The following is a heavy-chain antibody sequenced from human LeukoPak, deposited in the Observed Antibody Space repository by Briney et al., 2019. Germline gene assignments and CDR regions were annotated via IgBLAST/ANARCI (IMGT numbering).Heavy chain of an antibody. Sequence: SGTLSITCTVSGGSISSYCWSWIRQPPGKGLEWIGYIYYSGSTNYNPSLMSRVTISVDTSKKHFSLKLTSVTAADTAVFYXARESRYCRXGNCYRLFDYGGQGTLVTVSS. V-gene: IGHV4-59*01. CDR3: ARESRYCRXGNCYRLFDY. D-gene: IGHD2-15*01. CDR2: IYYSGST. J-gene: IGHJ4*02. CDR1: GGSISSYC.